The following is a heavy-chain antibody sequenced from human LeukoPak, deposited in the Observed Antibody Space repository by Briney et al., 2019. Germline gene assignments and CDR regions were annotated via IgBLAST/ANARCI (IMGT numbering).Heavy chain of an antibody. J-gene: IGHJ3*02. D-gene: IGHD3-22*01. V-gene: IGHV4-59*01. CDR1: GGSISSYY. CDR2: IYYSGST. Sequence: PSEALSLTCTVSGGSISSYYWSWIRQPPGKGLEWIGYIYYSGSTNYNPSLKSRVTISVDTSKNQFSLKLSSVTAADTAVYYCARLTPWNYYDSSGYYAFDIWGQGTMVTVSS. CDR3: ARLTPWNYYDSSGYYAFDI.